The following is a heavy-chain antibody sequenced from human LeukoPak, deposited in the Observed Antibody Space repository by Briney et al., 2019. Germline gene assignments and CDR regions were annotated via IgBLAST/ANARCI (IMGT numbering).Heavy chain of an antibody. CDR2: IIPIFGTA. CDR3: ARVFGYCSGGSCYPGGAFDI. CDR1: GGTFSSYA. Sequence: ASVKVSCKASGGTFSSYAISWVRQAPGQGLEWMGGIIPIFGTANYAQKLQGRVTMTTDTSTSTAYMELRSLRSDDTAVYYCARVFGYCSGGSCYPGGAFDIWGQGTMVTVSS. J-gene: IGHJ3*02. D-gene: IGHD2-15*01. V-gene: IGHV1-69*05.